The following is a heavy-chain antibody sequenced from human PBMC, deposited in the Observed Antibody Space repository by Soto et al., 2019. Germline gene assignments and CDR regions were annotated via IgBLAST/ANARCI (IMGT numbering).Heavy chain of an antibody. CDR2: IVVGSGNT. V-gene: IGHV1-58*01. D-gene: IGHD2-15*01. CDR1: GFTFTSSA. Sequence: ASVKVSCKASGFTFTSSAVQWVRQARGQRLEWIGWIVVGSGNTNYAQKFQERVTITRDMSTSTAYMELSSLRSEDTAVYYCAAESAYCSGGTCYFGTVPTDLEVNDYWGQGTLVTVSS. CDR3: AAESAYCSGGTCYFGTVPTDLEVNDY. J-gene: IGHJ4*02.